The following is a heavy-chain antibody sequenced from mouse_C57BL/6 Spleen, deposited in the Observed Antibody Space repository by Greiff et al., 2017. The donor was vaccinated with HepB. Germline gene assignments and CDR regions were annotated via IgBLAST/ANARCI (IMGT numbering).Heavy chain of an antibody. V-gene: IGHV1-55*01. CDR1: GYTFTSYW. CDR3: ARGGYDYAMDY. D-gene: IGHD2-2*01. J-gene: IGHJ4*01. Sequence: VQLQQSGAELVKPGASVKMSCKASGYTFTSYWITWVKQRPGQGLEWIGDIYPGSGSTNYNEKFKSKATLTVDTTSSTAYMQLSSLTSADSAVYYCARGGYDYAMDYWGQGTSVTVSS. CDR2: IYPGSGST.